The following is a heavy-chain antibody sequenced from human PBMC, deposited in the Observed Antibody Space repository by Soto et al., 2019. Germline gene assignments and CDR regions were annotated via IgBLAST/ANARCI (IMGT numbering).Heavy chain of an antibody. Sequence: QVQLVQSGAEVKKPGSSVKVSCKASGGTFSSYAISWVRQSPGQGLEWMGGIIPIFGTENYAQKFQGRVTITADESTSTAYMELSSLRSEDTAVYYCAREGSSGSYWFDPWAREPWSPSPQ. D-gene: IGHD3-22*01. CDR1: GGTFSSYA. J-gene: IGHJ5*02. CDR3: AREGSSGSYWFDP. CDR2: IIPIFGTE. V-gene: IGHV1-69*01.